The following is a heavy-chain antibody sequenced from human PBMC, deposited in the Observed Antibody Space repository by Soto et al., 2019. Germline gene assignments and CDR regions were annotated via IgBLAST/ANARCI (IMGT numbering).Heavy chain of an antibody. CDR1: GFTFSNYW. CDR2: INSDGSVS. J-gene: IGHJ6*03. CDR3: ARGDCVGGTCYSLAGSFHYYMDV. Sequence: EVQLVESGGGLVQPGGSLRLSCVASGFTFSNYWMYWVRQAPGEGLVWVSRINSDGSVSSYADSVKGRLTISRDNVKNTLYLQMDSLRAEDTAVYYCARGDCVGGTCYSLAGSFHYYMDVWGKGTTVTVFS. V-gene: IGHV3-74*01. D-gene: IGHD2-15*01.